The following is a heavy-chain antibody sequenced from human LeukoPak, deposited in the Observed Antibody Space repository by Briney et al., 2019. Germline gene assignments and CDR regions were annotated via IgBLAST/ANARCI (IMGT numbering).Heavy chain of an antibody. Sequence: GGSLRLSCAASGFTFDDYGMSWVRQAPGKGLEWVSGINWNGGSTGYADSVRGRLTISRDNAKNSLYLQMNSLRAEDTAFYYCARGIDDGDNWFDPWGQGTLVTVSS. D-gene: IGHD1-1*01. CDR1: GFTFDDYG. CDR2: INWNGGST. J-gene: IGHJ5*02. CDR3: ARGIDDGDNWFDP. V-gene: IGHV3-20*04.